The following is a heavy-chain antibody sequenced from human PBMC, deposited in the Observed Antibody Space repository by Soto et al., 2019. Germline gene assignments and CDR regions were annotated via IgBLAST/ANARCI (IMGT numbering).Heavy chain of an antibody. J-gene: IGHJ5*01. CDR1: GDSATSTSYY. CDR2: SYYNGDT. D-gene: IGHD3-3*01. CDR3: AREGGVLRLSNWFDS. Sequence: SETLSLTCTVSGDSATSTSYYWSWVRQSPGKGLEWIGYSYYNGDTNYNPSLKSRVTISVDTSKNQFSLNLTSVTAADTGVYYCAREGGVLRLSNWFDSWGQGIQVTVSS. V-gene: IGHV4-61*01.